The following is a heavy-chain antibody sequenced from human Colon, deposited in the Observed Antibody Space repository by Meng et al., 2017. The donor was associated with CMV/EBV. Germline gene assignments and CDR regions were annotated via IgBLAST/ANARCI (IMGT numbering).Heavy chain of an antibody. J-gene: IGHJ4*02. CDR3: AKEQSIGIAVTGIFDF. Sequence: QGRLQESGPGLVKPSGTLSLTCTCSGDSTSGFFWSWIRQPAGKGLEWIGRIYSSGSTFYNPSLESRVTMSIDTSKNQFSLRLASVTAADTAVYFCAKEQSIGIAVTGIFDFWGQGALVTVSS. D-gene: IGHD6-19*01. V-gene: IGHV4-4*07. CDR1: GDSTSGFF. CDR2: IYSSGST.